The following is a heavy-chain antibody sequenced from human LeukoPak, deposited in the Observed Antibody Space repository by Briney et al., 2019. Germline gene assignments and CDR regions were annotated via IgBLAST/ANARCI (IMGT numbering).Heavy chain of an antibody. J-gene: IGHJ4*02. CDR2: VHDSGRT. CDR3: AREGNQSYGSGSFDY. Sequence: SETLSLICTVSGGSITKYYWSWIRQSPGKGLEWIGFVHDSGRTNHNPSLESRVTVSLDTSRNQLSLRLTSVTAADTAVYYCAREGNQSYGSGSFDYWGQGTLVTVSS. V-gene: IGHV4-59*12. D-gene: IGHD3-10*01. CDR1: GGSITKYY.